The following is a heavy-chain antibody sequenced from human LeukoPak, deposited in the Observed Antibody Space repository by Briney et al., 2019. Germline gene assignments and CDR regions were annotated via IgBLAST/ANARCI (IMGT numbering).Heavy chain of an antibody. J-gene: IGHJ5*02. CDR2: TYYRSKWYN. V-gene: IGHV6-1*01. CDR1: GDSVSSNSAA. D-gene: IGHD3-22*01. CDR3: AREVPGYYDSSGYYGRWFDP. Sequence: SQTLSLTCAISGDSVSSNSAAWNWIRQSPSRGLEWLGRTYYRSKWYNEYAVSVKSRITINPDTSKNQFFLQLNSVTPEDTAVYYCAREVPGYYDSSGYYGRWFDPWGQGTLVTVSS.